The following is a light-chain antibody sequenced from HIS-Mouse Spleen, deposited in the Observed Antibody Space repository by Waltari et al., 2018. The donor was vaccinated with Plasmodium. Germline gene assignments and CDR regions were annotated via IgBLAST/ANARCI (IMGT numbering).Light chain of an antibody. CDR3: SSYTSSSTRV. Sequence: QSALTQPASVSGSPGQSITISCTGTSSDVGGYNYVSWYQQHPGKAPKLMIYDVSNRPSGGSNRFSGSKSGNTASLTISGLQAEDEADYYGSSYTSSSTRVFGTGTKVTVL. J-gene: IGLJ1*01. V-gene: IGLV2-14*03. CDR1: SSDVGGYNY. CDR2: DVS.